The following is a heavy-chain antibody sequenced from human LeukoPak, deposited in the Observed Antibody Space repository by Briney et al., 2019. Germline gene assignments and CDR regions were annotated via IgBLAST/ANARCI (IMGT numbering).Heavy chain of an antibody. V-gene: IGHV3-53*01. CDR2: IYSGGST. D-gene: IGHD1-26*01. CDR3: ARHLYSGSYPGYFDY. Sequence: PGGSLRLSCAASGFTVSSNYMSWVRQAPGKGLEWVSVIYSGGSTYYADSVKGRFTISRDNSKNTLYLQMNSLRAEDTAVYYCARHLYSGSYPGYFDYWGQGTLVTVSS. CDR1: GFTVSSNY. J-gene: IGHJ4*02.